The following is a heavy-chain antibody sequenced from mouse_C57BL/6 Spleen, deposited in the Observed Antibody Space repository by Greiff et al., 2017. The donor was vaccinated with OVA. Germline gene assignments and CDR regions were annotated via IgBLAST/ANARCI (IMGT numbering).Heavy chain of an antibody. V-gene: IGHV3-6*01. CDR2: ISYDGSN. Sequence: EVQLQESGPGLVKPSQSLSLTCSVTGYSITSGYYWNWIRQFPGNKLEWMGYISYDGSNNYNPSLKNRISITRDTSKNQFFLKLNSVTTEDTATYYCARCDYLSWFAYWGQGTLVTVSA. CDR1: GYSITSGYY. D-gene: IGHD2-4*01. J-gene: IGHJ3*01. CDR3: ARCDYLSWFAY.